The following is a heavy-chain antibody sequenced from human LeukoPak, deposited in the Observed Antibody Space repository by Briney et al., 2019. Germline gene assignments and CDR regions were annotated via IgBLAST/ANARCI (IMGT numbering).Heavy chain of an antibody. D-gene: IGHD2-21*01. CDR3: AKSNRPVIAMVVLDY. CDR1: GFTFSNYW. V-gene: IGHV3-74*01. J-gene: IGHJ4*02. Sequence: GGSLSLSCAASGFTFSNYWMHWVRQDPGKGLVWVSLINPDGSITNYADSVKGRFTISRDNAKNTLYLQMNSLRAEDTAVYYCAKSNRPVIAMVVLDYWGQGTLVTVSS. CDR2: INPDGSIT.